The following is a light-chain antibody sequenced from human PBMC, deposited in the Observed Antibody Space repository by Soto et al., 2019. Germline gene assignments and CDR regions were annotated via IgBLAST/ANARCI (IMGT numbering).Light chain of an antibody. CDR1: QSISSY. CDR2: AAS. V-gene: IGKV1-39*01. Sequence: DIQMTQSPSSLSASVGDRVTITCRASQSISSYLNWYQQKPGKAPKLLIYAASSLQSGVPSRFSGSGSGTXXXXTXXSLQPEDFATYYCQQSYSTPSWTFGQGTKVDIK. J-gene: IGKJ1*01. CDR3: QQSYSTPSWT.